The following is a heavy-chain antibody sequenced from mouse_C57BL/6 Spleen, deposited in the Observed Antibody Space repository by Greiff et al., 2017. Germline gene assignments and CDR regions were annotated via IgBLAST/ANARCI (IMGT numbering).Heavy chain of an antibody. V-gene: IGHV1-15*01. CDR3: TRRDDYGIFLFDY. CDR2: IDPETGGT. Sequence: QVQLQQSGAELVRPGASVTLSCKASGYTFTDYEMHWVKQTPVHGLEWIGAIDPETGGTAYNQKFKGKAILTADKSSSTAYMELRSLTSEDSAVYYCTRRDDYGIFLFDYWGQGTTLTVSS. J-gene: IGHJ2*01. CDR1: GYTFTDYE. D-gene: IGHD2-4*01.